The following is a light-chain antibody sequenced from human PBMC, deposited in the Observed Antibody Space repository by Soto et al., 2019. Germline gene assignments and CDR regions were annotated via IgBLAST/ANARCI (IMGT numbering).Light chain of an antibody. J-gene: IGKJ1*01. CDR2: GAS. CDR1: QDIRND. CDR3: LQHESFPWT. Sequence: DIQMTQSPSSLSASVGDRVTITCRASQDIRNDLGWYQQKPGKAPQRLIYGASSLVSGVPSRFTGSGSGTEISLTITSLPPEDFATEYCLQHESFPWTCGRGPKVEIK. V-gene: IGKV1-17*01.